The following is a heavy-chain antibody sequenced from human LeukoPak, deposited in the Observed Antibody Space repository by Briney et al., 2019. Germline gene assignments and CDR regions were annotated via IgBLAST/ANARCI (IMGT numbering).Heavy chain of an antibody. D-gene: IGHD3-10*01. CDR2: ITSSGTTI. J-gene: IGHJ4*02. CDR3: ARDMGVIFSVFDY. V-gene: IGHV3-48*03. Sequence: GGSLRLSCAASGFIFSSYEMHWVRHAPGKGLEWVSHITSSGTTICYAGSVKGRFTISRDNAKNSLYLQMNSLRAEDTAVYYCARDMGVIFSVFDYWGQGTLVTVCS. CDR1: GFIFSSYE.